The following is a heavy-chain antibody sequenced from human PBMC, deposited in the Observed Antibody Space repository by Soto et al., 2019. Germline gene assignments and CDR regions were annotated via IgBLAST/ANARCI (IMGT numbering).Heavy chain of an antibody. D-gene: IGHD1-26*01. J-gene: IGHJ5*02. V-gene: IGHV1-8*01. CDR2: INPDNGET. CDR1: GYTFTNFD. Sequence: ASVKVSCKASGYTFTNFDLHWVRQAPGQGLEWMGKINPDNGETVYAQTFQGRVTMTRDTSMSTAYMELSGLRSEDTAVYFCARLSAQKWNNWFDPWGQGTPVTVSS. CDR3: ARLSAQKWNNWFDP.